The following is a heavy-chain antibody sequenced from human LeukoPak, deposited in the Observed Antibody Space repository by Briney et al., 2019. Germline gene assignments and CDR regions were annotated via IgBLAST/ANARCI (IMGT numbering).Heavy chain of an antibody. CDR2: INHSGST. V-gene: IGHV4-34*01. D-gene: IGHD5-12*01. Sequence: SETLSLTCAVYGGSFSGYYWSWIRQPPGKGLVWIGEINHSGSTNYNPSLKSRVAMSVDTSKNQFSLKLSSVTAADTAVYYCARGLYSGYDYGVDYWGQGTLVTVSS. CDR3: ARGLYSGYDYGVDY. CDR1: GGSFSGYY. J-gene: IGHJ4*02.